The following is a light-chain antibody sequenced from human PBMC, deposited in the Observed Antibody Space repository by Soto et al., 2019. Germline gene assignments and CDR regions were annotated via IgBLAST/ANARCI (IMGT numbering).Light chain of an antibody. Sequence: QSVLTQPASVSGSPGQSITISCTGTSSDFGGYNYVSWYQQHPGKAPKLMIYEVSNRPSGVSNRFSGSKSDNTASLTISGLQAEDEADYYCSSYTSSSTVVFGGGTKVTVL. V-gene: IGLV2-14*01. CDR2: EVS. J-gene: IGLJ2*01. CDR3: SSYTSSSTVV. CDR1: SSDFGGYNY.